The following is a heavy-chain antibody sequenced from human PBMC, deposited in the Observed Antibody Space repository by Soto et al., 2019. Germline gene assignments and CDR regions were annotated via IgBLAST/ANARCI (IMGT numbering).Heavy chain of an antibody. V-gene: IGHV3-23*01. J-gene: IGHJ4*02. Sequence: GRSRRLYCAASGFTFDSYAMTWVRQAPGKGLEWVSSISGNGGRTFYADSVKGRFTISRDNYKNTLHLQMNSLRADDTAIYYCAKADRPYYEILTGPDYWGQRTRVSVSS. D-gene: IGHD3-9*01. CDR1: GFTFDSYA. CDR3: AKADRPYYEILTGPDY. CDR2: ISGNGGRT.